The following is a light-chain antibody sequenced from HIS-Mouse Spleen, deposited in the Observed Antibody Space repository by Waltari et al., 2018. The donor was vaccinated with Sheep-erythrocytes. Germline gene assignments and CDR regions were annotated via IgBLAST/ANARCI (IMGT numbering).Light chain of an antibody. J-gene: IGLJ3*02. CDR3: SSYTSSSTWV. V-gene: IGLV2-14*01. CDR1: SSDVGGYNY. CDR2: EVS. Sequence: QSALTQPASVSGSPGQSITISCTGTSSDVGGYNYVSWYQQHPGKAPKLMIYEVSNRPSGVSNRFSVSKSGNTASLTISGLQAEDEADYYCSSYTSSSTWVFGGVTKLTVL.